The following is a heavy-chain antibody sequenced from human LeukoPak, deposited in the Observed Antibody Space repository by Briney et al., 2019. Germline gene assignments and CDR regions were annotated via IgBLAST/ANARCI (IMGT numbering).Heavy chain of an antibody. CDR3: AREVMAKRRAFDI. D-gene: IGHD2-8*01. V-gene: IGHV3-53*04. Sequence: PGGSLRLSCAASGFTASSNYMSWVRQAPGKGLEWVSVIYSDERTYYADSVKGRFTISRHTSKKTLYLQMNSLRAEDTAVYYCAREVMAKRRAFDIWGQGTVVTVSS. CDR1: GFTASSNY. CDR2: IYSDERT. J-gene: IGHJ3*02.